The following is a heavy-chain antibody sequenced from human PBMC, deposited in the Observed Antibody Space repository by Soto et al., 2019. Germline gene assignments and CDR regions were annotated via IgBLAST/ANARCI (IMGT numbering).Heavy chain of an antibody. D-gene: IGHD4-17*01. CDR1: GYAFTKYI. Sequence: ASVKVSCKASGYAFTKYIMHWVRQAPGQRPEWMGWINTDNGSTRYSQKFQGRVTIVRDISATTAYMKLSSVTGADTAIYYCARNHYGDPPLNNWFDPWGQGTLVTVSS. CDR3: ARNHYGDPPLNNWFDP. V-gene: IGHV1-3*04. CDR2: INTDNGST. J-gene: IGHJ5*02.